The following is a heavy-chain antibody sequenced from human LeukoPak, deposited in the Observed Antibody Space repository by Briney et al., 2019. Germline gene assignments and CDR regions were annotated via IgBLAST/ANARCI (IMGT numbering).Heavy chain of an antibody. Sequence: PGGSLRLSCTASGFTFTNYAMNWVRQAPGKGLEWVSLLSGGSAVAQFADSVKGRFTISRDNSKNTLYLQMNSLRAEDTAVYYCATPASGTWHFDYWGQGTLVTVSS. CDR1: GFTFTNYA. D-gene: IGHD6-13*01. CDR3: ATPASGTWHFDY. V-gene: IGHV3-23*01. CDR2: LSGGSAVA. J-gene: IGHJ4*02.